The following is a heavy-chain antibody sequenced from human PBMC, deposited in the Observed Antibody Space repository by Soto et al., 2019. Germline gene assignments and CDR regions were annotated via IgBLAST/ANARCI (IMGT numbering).Heavy chain of an antibody. Sequence: KPSDTLSLTCTVSGGSISSGGYYWGWIRQHPGKGLEWIGYIYYSGSTYYNPSLKSRVTISVDTSKNQFSLKLSSVTAADTAVYYCARDPYYYDSSGYSYWGQGXLVTVSS. CDR2: IYYSGST. CDR3: ARDPYYYDSSGYSY. J-gene: IGHJ4*02. V-gene: IGHV4-31*03. D-gene: IGHD3-22*01. CDR1: GGSISSGGYY.